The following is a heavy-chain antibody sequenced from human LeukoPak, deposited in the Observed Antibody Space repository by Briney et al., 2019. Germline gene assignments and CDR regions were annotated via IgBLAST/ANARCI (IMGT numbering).Heavy chain of an antibody. CDR3: ARDTGIVGATLDY. CDR1: GGSISSYY. D-gene: IGHD1-26*01. V-gene: IGHV4-30-4*08. CDR2: IYYSGST. J-gene: IGHJ4*02. Sequence: SETLSLTCTVSGGSISSYYWSWIRQPPGEGLKWIGYIYYSGSTYYNPSLKSRVTISLDTSKSQFSLKPSSVTAADTAVYYCARDTGIVGATLDYWGQGTLVTVSS.